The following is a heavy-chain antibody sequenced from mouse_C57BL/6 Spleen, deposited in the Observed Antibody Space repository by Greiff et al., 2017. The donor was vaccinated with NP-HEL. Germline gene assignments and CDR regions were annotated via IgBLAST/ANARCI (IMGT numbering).Heavy chain of an antibody. D-gene: IGHD1-1*01. CDR1: GYAFSSSW. J-gene: IGHJ1*03. V-gene: IGHV1-82*01. CDR2: IYPGDGDT. CDR3: ARSHYYGSSYWYFDV. Sequence: QVQLKESGPELVKPGASVKISCKASGYAFSSSWMNWVKQRPGKGLEWIGRIYPGDGDTNYNGKFKGKATLTADKSSSTAYMQLSSLTSEDSAVYFCARSHYYGSSYWYFDVWGTGTTVTVSS.